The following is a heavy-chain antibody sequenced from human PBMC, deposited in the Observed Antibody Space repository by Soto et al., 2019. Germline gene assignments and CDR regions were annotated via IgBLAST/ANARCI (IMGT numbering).Heavy chain of an antibody. CDR1: GGTFSSYS. CDR2: SIPIFGTA. CDR3: ARDGGRHSGGIDY. V-gene: IGHV1-69*01. D-gene: IGHD1-26*01. J-gene: IGHJ4*02. Sequence: QVQLVQSGAEVKKPGSSVKVSCKASGGTFSSYSINWVRQASGQGLEWMGESIPIFGTANYAQKFQGRVTITADESTSTAYMELSSLRSEDRAVYYCARDGGRHSGGIDYWGQGTVVTVSS.